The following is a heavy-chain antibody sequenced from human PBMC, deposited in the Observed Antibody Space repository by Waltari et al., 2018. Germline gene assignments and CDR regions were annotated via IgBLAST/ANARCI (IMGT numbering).Heavy chain of an antibody. CDR2: INAGNGNT. Sequence: QVQLVQSGAEVKKPGASVKVSCTASGYTFTSDAMHWVRQAPGQRLEWMGWINAGNGNTKYSQKFQGRVTITRDTSASTAYMELSSLRSEDTAVYYCARDRDYGDNAPSWAFDYWGQGTLVTVSS. CDR3: ARDRDYGDNAPSWAFDY. CDR1: GYTFTSDA. J-gene: IGHJ4*02. D-gene: IGHD4-17*01. V-gene: IGHV1-3*01.